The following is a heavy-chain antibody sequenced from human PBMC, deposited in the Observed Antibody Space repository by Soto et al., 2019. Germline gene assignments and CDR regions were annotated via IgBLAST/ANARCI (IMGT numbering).Heavy chain of an antibody. CDR1: GFSFRTYS. CDR3: VSPVVLGATGVSDY. CDR2: ISASGGDT. Sequence: GGSLRLSCAASGFSFRTYSMSWVRQAPGKGLEWVSAISASGGDTYYADSVKGRFTISRDNSKNTLYLQMNSLRVEDTALYYCVSPVVLGATGVSDYWGQGALVTVSS. J-gene: IGHJ4*02. D-gene: IGHD2-21*01. V-gene: IGHV3-23*01.